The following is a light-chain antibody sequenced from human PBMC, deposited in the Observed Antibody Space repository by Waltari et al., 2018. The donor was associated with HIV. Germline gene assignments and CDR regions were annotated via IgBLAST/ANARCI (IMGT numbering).Light chain of an antibody. Sequence: QSVLTQPPSVSGALGQRVTISCTGSNSNIGASYDVHCYQHLPGRVPKLLISRDRQRPSGVPDRFSGSKSGTSASLAISGLQAEDEAYYYCHSYDSKLSGSVFGGGTKLTVL. J-gene: IGLJ3*02. CDR3: HSYDSKLSGSV. CDR1: NSNIGASYD. CDR2: RDR. V-gene: IGLV1-40*01.